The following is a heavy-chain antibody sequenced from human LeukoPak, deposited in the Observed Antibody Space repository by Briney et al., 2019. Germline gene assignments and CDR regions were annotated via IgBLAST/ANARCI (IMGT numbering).Heavy chain of an antibody. CDR3: AREEQWLVQAYYYGMDV. V-gene: IGHV6-1*01. J-gene: IGHJ6*02. D-gene: IGHD6-19*01. CDR1: GDIVSSNSAA. Sequence: SQTLSLTCAISGDIVSSNSAAWNWIRQSPSRGLEWLGRTYYRSKWYNDYAVSVKSRITINPDTSKNQFSLQLNSVTSEDPAVYSCAREEQWLVQAYYYGMDVWGQGTTVTVSS. CDR2: TYYRSKWYN.